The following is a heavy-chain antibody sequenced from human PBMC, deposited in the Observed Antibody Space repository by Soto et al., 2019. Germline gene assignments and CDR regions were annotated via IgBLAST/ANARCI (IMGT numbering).Heavy chain of an antibody. Sequence: GGSLRLSCEASGFTFNDYSMDWVRQAPEKGREWVSSISSSGTYIYYADSVKCRFAISRDNANNVMYLQMDTLRAEDTAVYYCVRAGYVFDVHYYGMDLWGQGTTVTV. CDR3: VRAGYVFDVHYYGMDL. CDR2: ISSSGTYI. J-gene: IGHJ6*02. CDR1: GFTFNDYS. V-gene: IGHV3-21*01. D-gene: IGHD6-13*01.